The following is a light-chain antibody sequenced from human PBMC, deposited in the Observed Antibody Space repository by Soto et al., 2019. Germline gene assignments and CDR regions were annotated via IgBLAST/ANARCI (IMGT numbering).Light chain of an antibody. CDR3: QQYVTSSST. Sequence: EIVLIQSPSTLSLSPGERATLSCRASQSVGSYLAWYQHKPGQAPRLLISDASNRATGIPARFSGSGSETDFTLTISSLGPEDFAVYYCQQYVTSSSTFGQGTRLEIK. CDR2: DAS. J-gene: IGKJ5*01. CDR1: QSVGSY. V-gene: IGKV3-11*01.